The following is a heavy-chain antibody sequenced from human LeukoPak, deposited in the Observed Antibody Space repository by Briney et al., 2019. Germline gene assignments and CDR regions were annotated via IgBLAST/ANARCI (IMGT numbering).Heavy chain of an antibody. CDR1: GYTFTSYG. V-gene: IGHV1-18*01. CDR3: ARDISIHCSSTSCYRAFDI. Sequence: ASVKVSCKASGYTFTSYGISWVRQAPGQGLEWMGWINAYNGNTNYAQKLQGRVTMTTDTSTSTAYMELRSLRSDDTAVYYCARDISIHCSSTSCYRAFDIWGQGTMVTVS. J-gene: IGHJ3*02. CDR2: INAYNGNT. D-gene: IGHD2-2*02.